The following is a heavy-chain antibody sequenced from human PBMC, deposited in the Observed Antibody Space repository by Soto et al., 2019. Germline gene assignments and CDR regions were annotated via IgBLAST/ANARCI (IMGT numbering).Heavy chain of an antibody. J-gene: IGHJ4*02. CDR2: IYYSGST. Sequence: SETLSLTCTVSGGSISSGDYYWSWIRQPPGKVLEWIVYIYYSGSTYYNPSLKSRVTISLDTSNNQFSLKLSSVTSSYTAVYYCSTVTTGRFDYWGQGTLVTVSS. CDR3: STVTTGRFDY. D-gene: IGHD4-17*01. V-gene: IGHV4-30-4*01. CDR1: GGSISSGDYY.